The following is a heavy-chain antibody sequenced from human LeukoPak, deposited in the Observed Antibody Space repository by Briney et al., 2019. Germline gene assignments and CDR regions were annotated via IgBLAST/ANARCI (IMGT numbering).Heavy chain of an antibody. V-gene: IGHV4-34*01. Sequence: SETLSLTCAVYGGSFSGYYWSWIRQPPGKGLEWIGEINHSGSTNYNPSLKSRVTISVDTSKNQFSLKLSSVTAADTAVYYCARGAGVVVAATLFDYWGQGTLVTVSS. CDR1: GGSFSGYY. CDR2: INHSGST. CDR3: ARGAGVVVAATLFDY. D-gene: IGHD2-15*01. J-gene: IGHJ4*02.